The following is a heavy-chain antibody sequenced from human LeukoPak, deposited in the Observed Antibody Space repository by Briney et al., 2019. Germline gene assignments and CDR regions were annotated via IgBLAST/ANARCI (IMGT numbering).Heavy chain of an antibody. CDR1: GFTFSSYA. V-gene: IGHV3-30-3*01. Sequence: GRSLRLSCAASGFTFSSYAMHWVRQAPGKGLEWVAVISYDGSNKYYADSVKGRFTISRDNSKNTLYLQMNSLRAEDTAVYYCAKGRTNRQDRFDYWGQGTLVTVSS. J-gene: IGHJ4*02. D-gene: IGHD2-15*01. CDR2: ISYDGSNK. CDR3: AKGRTNRQDRFDY.